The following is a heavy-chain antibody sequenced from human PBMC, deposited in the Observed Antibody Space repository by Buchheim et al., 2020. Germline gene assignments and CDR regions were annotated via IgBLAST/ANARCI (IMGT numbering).Heavy chain of an antibody. CDR2: IWSDGSDK. Sequence: QLQLVESGGGVVQPGRSLRLSCAASGFPFSDYGMHWVRQAPGKGLEWVAIIWSDGSDKYYIDSVRGRFTISRDNSKNTMYLQMNSLRAEDTAVYYCARDTAWYLDYWGQGTL. CDR3: ARDTAWYLDY. CDR1: GFPFSDYG. J-gene: IGHJ4*02. D-gene: IGHD2-21*02. V-gene: IGHV3-33*01.